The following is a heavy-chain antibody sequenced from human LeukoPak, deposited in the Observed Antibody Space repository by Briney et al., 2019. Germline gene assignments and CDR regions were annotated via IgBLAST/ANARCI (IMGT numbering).Heavy chain of an antibody. D-gene: IGHD3-16*01. CDR2: ILNDGTWE. J-gene: IGHJ5*01. Sequence: GGSLRLSCAASGFTYSDYGMHWVRQAPGRGLEWVAFILNDGTWEYYPDSVKGRLTISRDNSRNTLYLQMNSVRLEDTAIYYCVKGGSISHNWFDSWGQGTLVAVSS. V-gene: IGHV3-30*02. CDR1: GFTYSDYG. CDR3: VKGGSISHNWFDS.